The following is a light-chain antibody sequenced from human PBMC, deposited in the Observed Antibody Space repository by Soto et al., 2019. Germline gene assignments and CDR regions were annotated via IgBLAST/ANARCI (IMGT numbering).Light chain of an antibody. CDR2: GAS. CDR3: QQYGSSLFT. Sequence: EIVLTQSPGTLSLSPGERATLSCRASQSVSSSYLAWYQQKPGQAPRLLIYGASSRATVIPDRFSGSGSVTDFPLTISRLEPEDFAVYYCQQYGSSLFTFGPGTKVDIK. V-gene: IGKV3-20*01. CDR1: QSVSSSY. J-gene: IGKJ3*01.